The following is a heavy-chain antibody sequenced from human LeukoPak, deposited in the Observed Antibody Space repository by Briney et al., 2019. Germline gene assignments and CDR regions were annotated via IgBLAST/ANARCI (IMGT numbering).Heavy chain of an antibody. CDR3: SFQNVVAGDIDY. Sequence: SVKVSCKASGGTFSSYAISWVRQAPGQGLEWMGGIIPIFGTANYAQKFQGRVTITTDESTSTAYMELSSLRSEDTAVYYCSFQNVVAGDIDYWGQGTLVTVSS. D-gene: IGHD2-15*01. CDR2: IIPIFGTA. CDR1: GGTFSSYA. J-gene: IGHJ4*02. V-gene: IGHV1-69*05.